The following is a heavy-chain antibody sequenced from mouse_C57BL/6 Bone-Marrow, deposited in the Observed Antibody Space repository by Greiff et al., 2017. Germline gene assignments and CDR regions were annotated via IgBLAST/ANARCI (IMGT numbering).Heavy chain of an antibody. CDR3: VRDLHYGNYEGYYAMDY. CDR2: IRSKSSNYAT. D-gene: IGHD2-1*01. CDR1: GFTFNTYA. J-gene: IGHJ4*01. Sequence: EVQLQESGGGLVQPKGSLKLSCAASGFTFNTYAMHWVRQAPGKGLEWVARIRSKSSNYATYYADSVKDRFTISRDDSQSMLYLQMNNLKTEDTAMYYCVRDLHYGNYEGYYAMDYWGQGTSVTVSS. V-gene: IGHV10-3*01.